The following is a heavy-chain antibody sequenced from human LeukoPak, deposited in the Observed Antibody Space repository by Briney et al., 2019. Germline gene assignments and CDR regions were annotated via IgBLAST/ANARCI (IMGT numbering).Heavy chain of an antibody. CDR1: GYTFTDYY. Sequence: ASVKVPCKASGYTFTDYYMHWVRQAPGQGLEWMGWINPNNGGTNYAQKFQGRVTMTRDPSNSTAYMELSRRRSDDTAVYYCARDLVGMPGGDFDYWGQGTLVTVSS. CDR3: ARDLVGMPGGDFDY. D-gene: IGHD2-2*01. V-gene: IGHV1-2*02. CDR2: INPNNGGT. J-gene: IGHJ4*02.